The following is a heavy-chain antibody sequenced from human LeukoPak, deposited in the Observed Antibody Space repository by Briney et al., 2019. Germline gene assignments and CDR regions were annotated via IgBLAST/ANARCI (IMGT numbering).Heavy chain of an antibody. J-gene: IGHJ4*02. Sequence: GAPVKVSCKASGYTFTSYDINWVRQATGQGLEWMGWMNPNSGNTGYAQKFQGRVTMTRNTSISTAYMELSSLRSEDTAVYYCARVYANYYGSGSYSAPLGYWGQGTLVTVSS. D-gene: IGHD3-10*01. CDR3: ARVYANYYGSGSYSAPLGY. V-gene: IGHV1-8*01. CDR2: MNPNSGNT. CDR1: GYTFTSYD.